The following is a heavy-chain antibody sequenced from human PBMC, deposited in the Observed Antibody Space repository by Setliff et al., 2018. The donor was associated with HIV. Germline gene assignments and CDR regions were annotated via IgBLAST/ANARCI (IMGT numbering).Heavy chain of an antibody. Sequence: ASVKVSCKASGYTFSNYAMNWVRQAPGQGLEFMGWINTNTGNPTYAQDFAGRFVFSLDTSVSTAYLQINSLKAEDTAVYFCARGGTHYDFWSGYRLGYFDLWGRGTLVTVSS. V-gene: IGHV7-4-1*02. CDR3: ARGGTHYDFWSGYRLGYFDL. CDR2: INTNTGNP. CDR1: GYTFSNYA. J-gene: IGHJ2*01. D-gene: IGHD3-3*01.